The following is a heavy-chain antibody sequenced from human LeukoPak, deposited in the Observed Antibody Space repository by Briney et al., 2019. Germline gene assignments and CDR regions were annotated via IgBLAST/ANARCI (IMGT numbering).Heavy chain of an antibody. Sequence: GRSLRLSCAASGFTFSNYGMHWVRQAPGKGLEWVAFISYDGSNKYYADSVKGRFTISRDNSKKMLYLQVNSLRAEDTAVYYCAREGIDLYYDSSAYYFDNWGQGTLVTVSS. D-gene: IGHD3-22*01. V-gene: IGHV3-30*03. CDR1: GFTFSNYG. CDR3: AREGIDLYYDSSAYYFDN. J-gene: IGHJ4*02. CDR2: ISYDGSNK.